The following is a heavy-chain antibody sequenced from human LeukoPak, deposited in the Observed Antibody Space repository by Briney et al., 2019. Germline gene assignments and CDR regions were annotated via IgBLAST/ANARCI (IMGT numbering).Heavy chain of an antibody. Sequence: YRGSTNYNPSLKSRVTISVDTSKNQFSLKLSSVTAADTAVYYCAREGYDSSGYYSGFDYWGQGTLVTVSS. CDR2: YRGST. V-gene: IGHV4-59*01. J-gene: IGHJ4*02. CDR3: AREGYDSSGYYSGFDY. D-gene: IGHD3-22*01.